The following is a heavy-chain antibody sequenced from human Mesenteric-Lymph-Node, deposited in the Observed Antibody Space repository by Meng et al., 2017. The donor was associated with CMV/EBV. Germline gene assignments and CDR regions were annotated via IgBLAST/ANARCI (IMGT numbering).Heavy chain of an antibody. Sequence: GESLKISCAVSGFTFSSPSMNWVRQAPGKGLEWLSYISASGSTRYHADSLLGRFSISRDNAKNSLYLQMTSMRAEDTALYYCARAYCSSSSCYMDYYYYGMDVWGQGTTVTVSS. CDR2: ISASGSTR. V-gene: IGHV3-48*04. D-gene: IGHD2-2*02. CDR1: GFTFSSPS. J-gene: IGHJ6*02. CDR3: ARAYCSSSSCYMDYYYYGMDV.